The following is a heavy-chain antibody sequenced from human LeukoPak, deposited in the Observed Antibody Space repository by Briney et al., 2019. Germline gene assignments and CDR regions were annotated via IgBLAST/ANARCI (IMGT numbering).Heavy chain of an antibody. CDR2: ISSSSSYI. CDR3: ARALITMIVGGAFDI. Sequence: PGGSLRLSCAASGFTFSSYSMNWVRQAPGKGLEWVSSISSSSSYIYYADSVKGRFTISRDNAKNSLYLQMNSLRAEDTAVYYCARALITMIVGGAFDIWGQGTMVTVSS. CDR1: GFTFSSYS. J-gene: IGHJ3*02. V-gene: IGHV3-21*01. D-gene: IGHD3-22*01.